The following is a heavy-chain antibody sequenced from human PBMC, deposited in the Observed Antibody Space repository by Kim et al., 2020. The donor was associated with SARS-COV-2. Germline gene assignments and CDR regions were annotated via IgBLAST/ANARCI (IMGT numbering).Heavy chain of an antibody. J-gene: IGHJ5*02. CDR3: AKPRYAGYYLHNWFDP. Sequence: GGSLRHSCAASGFTFSSYAMSWVRQAPGKGLEWVSAISGSGGSTYYADSVKGRFTISRDNSKNTLYLQMNSLRAEDTAVYYCAKPRYAGYYLHNWFDPWGQGTLVTVSS. D-gene: IGHD3-22*01. CDR2: ISGSGGST. CDR1: GFTFSSYA. V-gene: IGHV3-23*01.